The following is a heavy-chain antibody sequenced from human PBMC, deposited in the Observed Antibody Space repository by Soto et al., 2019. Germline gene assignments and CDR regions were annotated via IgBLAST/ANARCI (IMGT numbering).Heavy chain of an antibody. J-gene: IGHJ4*02. CDR2: IYYSGST. Sequence: QVQLQESGPGLVKPSQTLSLTCTVSGGSISSGGYYWSWIRQHPGKGLEWIGYIYYSGSTYYNPSLKSRVTISVDTSKNQFSLKLSSVTAADTAVYYCARVCLVGNNNYYYDSSGEIDYWGQGTLVTVSS. D-gene: IGHD3-22*01. CDR1: GGSISSGGYY. V-gene: IGHV4-31*03. CDR3: ARVCLVGNNNYYYDSSGEIDY.